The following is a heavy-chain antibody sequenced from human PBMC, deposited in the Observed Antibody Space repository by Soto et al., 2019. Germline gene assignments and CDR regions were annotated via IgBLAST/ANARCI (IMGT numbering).Heavy chain of an antibody. CDR3: ASIYDSSGYYYGNNWFDP. CDR2: IHYSGST. D-gene: IGHD3-22*01. CDR1: GGSISGYY. Sequence: SETLSLTCTVSGGSISGYYWSWIRQPPGKGLEWIGYIHYSGSTNYNPSLKSRVTISVDRSKTQFSLELSSVTAADTAVYYCASIYDSSGYYYGNNWFDPWGQGTLVTVSS. J-gene: IGHJ5*02. V-gene: IGHV4-59*12.